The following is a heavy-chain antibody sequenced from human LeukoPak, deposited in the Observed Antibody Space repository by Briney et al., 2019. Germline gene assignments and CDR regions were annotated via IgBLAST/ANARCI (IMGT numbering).Heavy chain of an antibody. CDR3: ASRPRGLRLGELSLY. CDR2: IYYSGST. J-gene: IGHJ4*02. Sequence: SETLSLTCTVSGGSISSSSYYWGRIRQPPGKGLEWIGSIYYSGSTYYNPSLKSRVTISVDTSKNQFSVKLSSVTAADTAVYYCASRPRGLRLGELSLYWGQGTLVTVSS. CDR1: GGSISSSSYY. D-gene: IGHD3-16*02. V-gene: IGHV4-39*01.